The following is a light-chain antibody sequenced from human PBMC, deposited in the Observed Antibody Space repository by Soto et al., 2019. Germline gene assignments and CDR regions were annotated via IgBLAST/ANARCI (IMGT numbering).Light chain of an antibody. CDR2: EVS. V-gene: IGLV2-8*01. CDR3: SSYAGSTRYV. Sequence: SVLTQPPSASGSPGQSVTISCTGSSSDVGGYNYVSWYLQHPGKAPKLMIYEVSKRPSGVPDRFSGSKSGNTASLTVSGLQAEDEADYYCSSYAGSTRYVFGTGTKVTVL. J-gene: IGLJ1*01. CDR1: SSDVGGYNY.